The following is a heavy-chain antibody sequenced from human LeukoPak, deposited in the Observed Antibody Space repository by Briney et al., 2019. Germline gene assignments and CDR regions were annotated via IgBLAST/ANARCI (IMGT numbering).Heavy chain of an antibody. CDR3: AKCADSRDYYYGMDV. V-gene: IGHV3-30*18. CDR2: ISYDGSNK. CDR1: GFTFSSYG. J-gene: IGHJ6*02. D-gene: IGHD3-22*01. Sequence: PGGSLRLSCAASGFTFSSYGMHWVRQAPGKGLEWVAVISYDGSNKYYADSVKGRFTIPRDNSKNTLYLQMNSLRAEDTAVYYCAKCADSRDYYYGMDVWGQGTTVTVSS.